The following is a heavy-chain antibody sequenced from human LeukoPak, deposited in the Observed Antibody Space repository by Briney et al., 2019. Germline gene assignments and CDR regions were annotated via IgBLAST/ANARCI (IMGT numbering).Heavy chain of an antibody. CDR2: IYYSGST. Sequence: SETLSLTCTVSGGPISSGDYYWSWIRQPPGKGLEWIGYIYYSGSTYYNPSLKSRVTISVDTSKNQFSLKLSSVTAADTAVYYCAREHYYDSSGWFDPWGQGTLVTVSS. CDR1: GGPISSGDYY. V-gene: IGHV4-30-4*01. CDR3: AREHYYDSSGWFDP. D-gene: IGHD3-22*01. J-gene: IGHJ5*02.